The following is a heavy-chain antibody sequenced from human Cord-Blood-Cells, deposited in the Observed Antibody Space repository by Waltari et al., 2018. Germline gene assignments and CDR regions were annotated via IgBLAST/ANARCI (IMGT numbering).Heavy chain of an antibody. V-gene: IGHV1-69*09. CDR2: VSPILGIA. Sequence: QVQLVQSGAEVKKPGSSVKVSCKASGGTFSSYAISWVRQAPGQGLEWMGRVSPILGIANYAQKFQGRVTMTADKSTSTAYMELSSLRSEDTAVYYCARDGIAAAGTEYWGQGTLVTVSS. CDR3: ARDGIAAAGTEY. D-gene: IGHD6-13*01. CDR1: GGTFSSYA. J-gene: IGHJ4*02.